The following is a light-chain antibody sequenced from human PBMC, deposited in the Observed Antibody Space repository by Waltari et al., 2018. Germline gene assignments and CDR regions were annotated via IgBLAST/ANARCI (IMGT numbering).Light chain of an antibody. CDR1: QSISNY. J-gene: IGKJ4*01. CDR2: AAS. CDR3: QQSYSTPLT. Sequence: DIQMTQSPSSLSASVGDSVTITCRASQSISNYLNWYQQKPGQAPKLLIYAASSLQTGVPSRFSGSGSETDFSLTISSLQPEDFATYSCQQSYSTPLTFGGGTKVEIK. V-gene: IGKV1-39*01.